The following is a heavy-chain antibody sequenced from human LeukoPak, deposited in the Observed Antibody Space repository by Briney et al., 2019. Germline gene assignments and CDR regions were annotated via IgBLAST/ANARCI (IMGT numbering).Heavy chain of an antibody. CDR3: ARDYIPLHYYYYGMDV. CDR1: GYTFTSYA. Sequence: ASVKVSCKASGYTFTSYAMHWVRQAPGQRLEWMGWINAGNGNTKYSQKFQGRVTITRDTSASTAYMELSSLRSEDTAVYYCARDYIPLHYYYYGMDVWGQGTTVTVSS. J-gene: IGHJ6*02. CDR2: INAGNGNT. V-gene: IGHV1-3*01.